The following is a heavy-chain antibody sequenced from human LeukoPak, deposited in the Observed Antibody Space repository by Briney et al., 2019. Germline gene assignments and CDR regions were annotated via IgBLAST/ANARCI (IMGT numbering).Heavy chain of an antibody. CDR3: ARDKDYSSSWYVAFDY. CDR2: ISAYNGIT. V-gene: IGHV1-18*01. J-gene: IGHJ4*02. Sequence: ASVKVSCNASGYTFTSYGISWGRQAPGQGLEWMGWISAYNGITNYAQKLQGRVTMTTDTSTSTDYMELRSLRSDDTAVYYCARDKDYSSSWYVAFDYWGQGTLVTVSS. D-gene: IGHD6-13*01. CDR1: GYTFTSYG.